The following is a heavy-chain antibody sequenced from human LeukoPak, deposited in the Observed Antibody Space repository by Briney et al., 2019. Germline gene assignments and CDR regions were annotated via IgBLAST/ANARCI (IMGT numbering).Heavy chain of an antibody. J-gene: IGHJ3*02. D-gene: IGHD3-22*01. V-gene: IGHV1-46*03. CDR1: GYTFTNYY. Sequence: ASVKVSCKASGYTFTNYYMHWVRQAPGQGLEWMGIINPGGGSTSYAQKFQGRVTMTRDTSTTTVYMELSSLRSEDTAVYSCARDRTGYYYDSSGYYFDAFDIWGQGTMVTVSS. CDR2: INPGGGST. CDR3: ARDRTGYYYDSSGYYFDAFDI.